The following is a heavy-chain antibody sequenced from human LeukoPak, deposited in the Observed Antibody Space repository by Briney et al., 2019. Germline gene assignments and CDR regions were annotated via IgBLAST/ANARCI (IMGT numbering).Heavy chain of an antibody. CDR1: GGSFSGKY. Sequence: PSETLSLTCAVSGGSFSGKYWTWIRQLPGKGLEWIGEITYSGSIYYNPSLKSRVTISVDTSKNQFSLKLNSVTAADTAVYYCARDLMTWGQGTLVTVSS. V-gene: IGHV4-34*01. CDR2: ITYSGSI. CDR3: ARDLMT. J-gene: IGHJ4*02.